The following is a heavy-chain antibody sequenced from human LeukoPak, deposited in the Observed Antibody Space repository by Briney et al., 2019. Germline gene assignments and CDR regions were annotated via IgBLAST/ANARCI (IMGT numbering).Heavy chain of an antibody. CDR3: ARYSGYSYGYGH. CDR2: MNPNSGNT. Sequence: ASVKVSCKASGYTFTSYDINWVRQATGHGLEWMGWMNPNSGNTGYAQKFQGRVTMTRNTSISTAYMELSSLRSEDTAVYYCARYSGYSYGYGHWGQGTLVTVSS. D-gene: IGHD5-18*01. CDR1: GYTFTSYD. J-gene: IGHJ4*02. V-gene: IGHV1-8*01.